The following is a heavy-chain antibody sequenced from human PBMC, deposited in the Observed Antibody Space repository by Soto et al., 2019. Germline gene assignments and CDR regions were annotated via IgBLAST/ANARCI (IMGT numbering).Heavy chain of an antibody. CDR3: ASGESQGAPFYGDYDLGAFDI. Sequence: ASVKVSCKASGYTFTSYGISWVRQAPGQGLEWMGWISANNGNTNYAQRFQGRVTMTRDTSTSTAYMELSRLRSDDTAVYYCASGESQGAPFYGDYDLGAFDIWGQGTMVTVSS. D-gene: IGHD4-17*01. J-gene: IGHJ3*02. CDR2: ISANNGNT. CDR1: GYTFTSYG. V-gene: IGHV1-18*01.